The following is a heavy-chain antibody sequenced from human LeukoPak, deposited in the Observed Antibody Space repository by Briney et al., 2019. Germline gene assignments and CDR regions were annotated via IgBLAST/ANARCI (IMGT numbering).Heavy chain of an antibody. CDR3: TRGLQSLAVYSFDY. CDR1: GFSFGDYS. V-gene: IGHV3-49*04. CDR2: ISRKAYGGTT. Sequence: PGGSLRLSCTASGFSFGDYSMSWVRQAPGKGLEWVGFISRKAYGGTTEYAASVKGRFSISRDDSKSIAYLQMNSLKTEDTAVYYCTRGLQSLAVYSFDYWGQGTLVTVSS. D-gene: IGHD2-8*02. J-gene: IGHJ4*02.